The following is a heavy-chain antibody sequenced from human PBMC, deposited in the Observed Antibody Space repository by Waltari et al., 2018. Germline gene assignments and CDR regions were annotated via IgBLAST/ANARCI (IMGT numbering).Heavy chain of an antibody. CDR3: ARAFGSGSYAWFDS. CDR1: GDSVTSGSYY. D-gene: IGHD3-10*01. J-gene: IGHJ5*01. Sequence: QLQLQESGTGLVKPSETLSLTCSVSGDSVTSGSYYWGWIRQPPRKGLEWIGSMYYRGSSYSNPSLKSRVTISVDTSKNQFSLKLSSVAAADTAVYYCARAFGSGSYAWFDSWGQGTLVTVSS. CDR2: MYYRGSS. V-gene: IGHV4-39*01.